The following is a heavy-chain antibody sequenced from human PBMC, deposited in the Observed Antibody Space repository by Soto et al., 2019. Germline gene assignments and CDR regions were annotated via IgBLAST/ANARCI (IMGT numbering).Heavy chain of an antibody. D-gene: IGHD4-4*01. Sequence: SETLSLTCTVSGGSISSGDYYWSWIRQPPGKGLEWIGYIYYSGSTYYNPSLKSRVTISVDTSKNQFSLKLSSVTAADTAVYYCASRLYSNYLNWFDPWGQGTLVTVSS. CDR2: IYYSGST. V-gene: IGHV4-30-4*01. CDR1: GGSISSGDYY. CDR3: ASRLYSNYLNWFDP. J-gene: IGHJ5*02.